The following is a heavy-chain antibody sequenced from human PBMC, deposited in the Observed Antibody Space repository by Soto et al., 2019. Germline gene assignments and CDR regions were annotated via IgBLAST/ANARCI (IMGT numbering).Heavy chain of an antibody. Sequence: PGESLKISCKGSGYSFTSYWISWVRQMPGKGLEWMGRIDPSDSYTNYSPSFQGHVTISADKSISTAYLQWSSLKASDTAMYYCASPKTYYYDSSATHAFDIWGQGTMVTVSS. CDR1: GYSFTSYW. J-gene: IGHJ3*02. CDR2: IDPSDSYT. D-gene: IGHD3-22*01. CDR3: ASPKTYYYDSSATHAFDI. V-gene: IGHV5-10-1*01.